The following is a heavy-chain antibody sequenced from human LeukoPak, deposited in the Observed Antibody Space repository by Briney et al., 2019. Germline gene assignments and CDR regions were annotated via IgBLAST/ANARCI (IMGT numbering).Heavy chain of an antibody. CDR3: ARVGPIVVVPACFDY. D-gene: IGHD2-2*01. CDR2: INHSGST. CDR1: GGSFSGYY. J-gene: IGHJ4*02. V-gene: IGHV4-34*01. Sequence: SETLSLTCAVYGGSFSGYYWSWIRHPPGKGLEWIGEINHSGSTNYNPSLKSRVTISVDTSKNQFSLKLSSVTAADTAVYYCARVGPIVVVPACFDYWGQGTLVTVSS.